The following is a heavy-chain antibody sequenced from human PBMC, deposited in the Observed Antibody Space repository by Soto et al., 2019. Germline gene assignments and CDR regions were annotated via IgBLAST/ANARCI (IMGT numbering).Heavy chain of an antibody. D-gene: IGHD3-10*01. CDR2: IYYSGST. J-gene: IGHJ6*02. CDR1: GGSISSCY. Sequence: SETLSLTCTVSGGSISSCYWSWIRQPPGKGLEWIGYIYYSGSTNYNPSLKSRVTISVDTSKNQFSLKLSSVTAADTAVYYCARGMAPRGIYYYYGMDVWGQGTTVTVSS. CDR3: ARGMAPRGIYYYYGMDV. V-gene: IGHV4-59*01.